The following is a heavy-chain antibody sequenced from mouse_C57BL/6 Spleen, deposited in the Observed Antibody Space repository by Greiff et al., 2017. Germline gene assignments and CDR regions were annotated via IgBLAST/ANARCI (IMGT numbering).Heavy chain of an antibody. V-gene: IGHV14-2*01. J-gene: IGHJ1*03. Sequence: VQLQQSGAELVKPGASVKLSCTASGFNIKDYYMHWVKQRTEQGLEWIGRIGPEDGETKYAPKFQGKATRPADTSSNTAYLQLSSLTAEDTAVYYCARDGSSPYWYFDVWGTGTTVTVSS. CDR3: ARDGSSPYWYFDV. D-gene: IGHD1-1*01. CDR2: IGPEDGET. CDR1: GFNIKDYY.